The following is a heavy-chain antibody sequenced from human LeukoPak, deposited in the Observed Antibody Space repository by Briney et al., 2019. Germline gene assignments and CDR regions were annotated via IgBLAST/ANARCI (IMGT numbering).Heavy chain of an antibody. CDR1: GYTFTSYD. D-gene: IGHD3-9*01. CDR3: ARVTYYHILTGSYSGGDFDH. Sequence: ASVKVSCKASGYTFTSYDINWVRQATGQGLEWMGWVNPNSGNTGFAQKFQGSVTMTRNTSISTAYMELSSLRSEDTAVYYCARVTYYHILTGSYSGGDFDHWGQGTLVTVSS. V-gene: IGHV1-8*01. J-gene: IGHJ4*02. CDR2: VNPNSGNT.